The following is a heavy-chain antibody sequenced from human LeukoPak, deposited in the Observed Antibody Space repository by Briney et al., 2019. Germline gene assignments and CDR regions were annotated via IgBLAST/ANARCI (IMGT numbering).Heavy chain of an antibody. V-gene: IGHV3-21*01. CDR3: AREMDDILTGYGLDY. CDR2: ISSTGSYI. CDR1: GFTFSSYS. J-gene: IGHJ4*02. D-gene: IGHD3-9*01. Sequence: GGSLRLSCAASGFTFSSYSMNWVRQAPGKGLERVSSISSTGSYIFYADSVKGRFTISGDNAKNSLYLQMNSLRAEDTAVYYCAREMDDILTGYGLDYWGQGTLVTVSS.